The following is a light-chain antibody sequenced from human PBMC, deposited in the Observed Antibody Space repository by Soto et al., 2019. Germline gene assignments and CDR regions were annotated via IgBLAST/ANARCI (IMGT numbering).Light chain of an antibody. CDR1: QDIKKW. J-gene: IGKJ2*01. V-gene: IGKV1-12*01. CDR2: AAS. CDR3: HQYDNWPPGYT. Sequence: DIQMTQSPSSVSASVGDTINITCRASQDIKKWLAWYQQKPGKAPKVLIYAASNLESGVSSRFSGSGSGTEFSLTISSLQTEDFAVYYCHQYDNWPPGYTFGQGTKLEI.